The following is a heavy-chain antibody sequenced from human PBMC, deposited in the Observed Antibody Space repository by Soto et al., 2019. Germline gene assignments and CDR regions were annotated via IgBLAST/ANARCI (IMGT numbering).Heavy chain of an antibody. CDR1: GFSFSNYG. V-gene: IGHV3-30*18. Sequence: QVQLVESGGGVVQPGRSLRLSCAASGFSFSNYGTHWVRQAPGKGLEWVALISYDGRNKYYVDSVEGRFTISRDNSKNTLDLQMNSLRVEDTAVYYCVKDGLERLRARASDYYGMDVWGQGTTVTVSS. CDR2: ISYDGRNK. D-gene: IGHD3-16*01. CDR3: VKDGLERLRARASDYYGMDV. J-gene: IGHJ6*02.